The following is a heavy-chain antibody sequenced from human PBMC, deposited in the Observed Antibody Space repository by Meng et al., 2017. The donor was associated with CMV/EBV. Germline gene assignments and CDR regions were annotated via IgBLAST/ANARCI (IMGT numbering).Heavy chain of an antibody. CDR3: AGGAGGFDY. CDR1: GFTFRNYW. V-gene: IGHV3-74*01. CDR2: ILNDGSGT. Sequence: GESLKISCVASGFTFRNYWMHWVRQSPGKGLVWVSHILNDGSGTGYADSVKGRFTISRDNAKNTLYLQMDSLRVEDTAVYSCAGGAGGFDYWGQGTRVTVSS. J-gene: IGHJ4*02. D-gene: IGHD3-10*01.